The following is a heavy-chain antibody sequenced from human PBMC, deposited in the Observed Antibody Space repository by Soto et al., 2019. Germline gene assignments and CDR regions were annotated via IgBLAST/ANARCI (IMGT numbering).Heavy chain of an antibody. D-gene: IGHD4-4*01. CDR1: GFTFSDYY. Sequence: PGGSLRLSCAASGFTFSDYYMSWIRQAPGKGLEWVSYISSSGSTIYYADSVKGRFTISRDNAKNSLYLQMNSLRAEDTAVYYCARLPVLPLQSSYYMDVWGKGTTVTVSS. CDR3: ARLPVLPLQSSYYMDV. CDR2: ISSSGSTI. V-gene: IGHV3-11*01. J-gene: IGHJ6*03.